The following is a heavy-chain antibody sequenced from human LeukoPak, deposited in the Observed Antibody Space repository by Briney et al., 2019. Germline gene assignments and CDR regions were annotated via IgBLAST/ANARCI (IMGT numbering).Heavy chain of an antibody. CDR2: ISGSADST. CDR3: AKDSPVCTY. J-gene: IGHJ4*02. D-gene: IGHD2-8*01. CDR1: GFIISRYG. Sequence: GALRLSCTAAGFIISRYGMSWVRQAPGKGLEWVSAISGSADSTYYADSVKGRFTISRDSSKNTLYLQMDSMRAEDTAIYYCAKDSPVCTYWGQGTLVTVSS. V-gene: IGHV3-23*01.